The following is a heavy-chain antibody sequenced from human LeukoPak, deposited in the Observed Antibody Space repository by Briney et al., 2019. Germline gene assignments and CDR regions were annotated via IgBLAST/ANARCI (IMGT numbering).Heavy chain of an antibody. CDR3: ARSPYSGSYGPFGY. J-gene: IGHJ4*02. V-gene: IGHV3-7*04. CDR2: MKHDGTEK. D-gene: IGHD1-26*01. CDR1: GFTLSNYW. Sequence: PGGSLRLSCAASGFTLSNYWMNWVRQAPGKGLEWVANMKHDGTEKSYVDSVKGRFTISRDDAKNSLYLQMNSLGAEDTARYYCARSPYSGSYGPFGYWGQGTLVTVSS.